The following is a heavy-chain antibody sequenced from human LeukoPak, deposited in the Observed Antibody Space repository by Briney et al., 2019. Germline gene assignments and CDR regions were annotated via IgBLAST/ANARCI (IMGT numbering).Heavy chain of an antibody. CDR2: ISSSGSTI. V-gene: IGHV3-11*01. D-gene: IGHD3-16*01. CDR1: GFTFSDYY. J-gene: IGHJ6*03. CDR3: ARKGLPKSTYYYYYMDV. Sequence: GGSLRLSCAASGFTFSDYYMSWIRQAPGKGLEWVSYISSSGSTIYYADSVKGRFTISRDNAKNSLYLQMNSLRAEDTAVYYCARKGLPKSTYYYYYMDVWGKGTTVTISS.